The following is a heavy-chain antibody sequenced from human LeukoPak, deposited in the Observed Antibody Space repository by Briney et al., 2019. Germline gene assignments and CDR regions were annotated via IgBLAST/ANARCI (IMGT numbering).Heavy chain of an antibody. J-gene: IGHJ3*02. V-gene: IGHV1-69*04. CDR2: IIPILGIA. D-gene: IGHD3-10*01. CDR3: ARDLGTLLWFGDPIPNFGI. Sequence: ASVKVSCKASGGTFSSYAISWVRQAPGQGLEWMGRIIPILGIANYAQKFQGRVTITADKSTSTAYMELSRLRSDDTAVYYCARDLGTLLWFGDPIPNFGIWGQGTMVTVSS. CDR1: GGTFSSYA.